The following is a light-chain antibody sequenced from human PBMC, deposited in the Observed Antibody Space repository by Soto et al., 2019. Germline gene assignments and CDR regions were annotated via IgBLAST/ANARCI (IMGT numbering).Light chain of an antibody. CDR2: DAS. Sequence: DIQMTQSPSTLSASVGDRVTITCRASQSINSWLAWYQQKPGKAPKLLIYDASSLESGVPSRFSGGGSGTEFTLTISSLQPDDFATYYCQQYNSYLTFGPGTKVDFK. CDR3: QQYNSYLT. V-gene: IGKV1-5*01. CDR1: QSINSW. J-gene: IGKJ3*01.